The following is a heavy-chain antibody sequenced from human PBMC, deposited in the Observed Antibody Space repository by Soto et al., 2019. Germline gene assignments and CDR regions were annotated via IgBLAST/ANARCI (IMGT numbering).Heavy chain of an antibody. J-gene: IGHJ4*02. CDR3: ARIRGYGDQFEY. V-gene: IGHV5-51*01. Sequence: VPRRSSCQFSADRFTSYLFVWVSKKPGKGLEWMGIIYPGASDTRYSPSFQGQVTISADKSISTASLQWSSLKASDTAMYYCARIRGYGDQFEYRGQGTLVNVSS. CDR1: ADRFTSYL. D-gene: IGHD4-17*01. CDR2: IYPGASDT.